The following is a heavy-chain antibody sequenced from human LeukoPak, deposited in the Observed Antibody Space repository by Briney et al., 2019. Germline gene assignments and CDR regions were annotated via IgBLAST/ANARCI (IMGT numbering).Heavy chain of an antibody. D-gene: IGHD3-10*01. CDR1: GFTFSNYG. Sequence: GGSLRLSCAASGFTFSNYGIHWVRQAPGKGLEWVASISYDGGKREYVDSVKGRFTISRDNSKNTLYLQMNSLRPEDTAVYYCAKDRVKSGDYWGQGTLVTVSS. CDR3: AKDRVKSGDY. CDR2: ISYDGGKR. V-gene: IGHV3-30*18. J-gene: IGHJ4*02.